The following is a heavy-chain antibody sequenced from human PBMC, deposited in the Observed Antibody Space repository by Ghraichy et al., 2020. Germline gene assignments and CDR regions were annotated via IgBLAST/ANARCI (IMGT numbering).Heavy chain of an antibody. V-gene: IGHV4-39*05. CDR3: AGRITTSSGWYVYDY. Sequence: SETPSLTCTVSGGSISSSSYYWGWIRQPPGKGLEWIGSIYYSGSTYYNPSLKSRVTISVDTSKNQFSLKLSSVTAADTAVYYCAGRITTSSGWYVYDYWGQGTLVTVSS. CDR1: GGSISSSSYY. J-gene: IGHJ4*02. D-gene: IGHD6-19*01. CDR2: IYYSGST.